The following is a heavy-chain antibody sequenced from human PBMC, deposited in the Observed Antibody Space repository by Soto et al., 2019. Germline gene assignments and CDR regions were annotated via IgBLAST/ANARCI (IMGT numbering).Heavy chain of an antibody. CDR1: GFTFSSYG. D-gene: IGHD3-3*01. J-gene: IGHJ4*02. CDR3: AKDPQPLYDFWSGYYEY. CDR2: ISYDGSNK. Sequence: GGSLRLSCAASGFTFSSYGMHWVRQAPGKGLEWVAVISYDGSNKYYADSVKGRFTISRDNSKNTLYLQMNSLRAEDTAVYYCAKDPQPLYDFWSGYYEYWGQGTLVTVSS. V-gene: IGHV3-30*18.